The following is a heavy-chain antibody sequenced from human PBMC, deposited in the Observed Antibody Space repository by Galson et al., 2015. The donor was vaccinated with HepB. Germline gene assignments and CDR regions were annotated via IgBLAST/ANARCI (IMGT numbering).Heavy chain of an antibody. CDR2: ISANGAST. J-gene: IGHJ6*03. CDR1: GFTFSNYA. V-gene: IGHV3-23*01. CDR3: ASRYCGSSSCYYFMDV. Sequence: SLRLSCAASGFTFSNYAMSWVRQAPGKGLEWISSISANGASTYYGDSVKGRFTVSRDNSKNTLYLQMNNLKVEDTAVYYCASRYCGSSSCYYFMDVWGKGTTVTVSS. D-gene: IGHD2-2*01.